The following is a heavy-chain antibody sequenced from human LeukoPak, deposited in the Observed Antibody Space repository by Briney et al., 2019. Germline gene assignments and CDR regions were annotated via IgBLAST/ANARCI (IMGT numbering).Heavy chain of an antibody. CDR2: IYYSGST. CDR3: ARVVVVVPAAIQGDNWFDP. V-gene: IGHV4-30-4*08. D-gene: IGHD2-2*02. J-gene: IGHJ5*02. CDR1: GGSISSGDYY. Sequence: SETLSLTCTVSGGSISSGDYYWSWIRQPPGKGLEWIGYIYYSGSTYYNPSLKSRVTISVDTSKNRFSLKLSSVTAADTAVYYCARVVVVVPAAIQGDNWFDPWGQGTLVTVSS.